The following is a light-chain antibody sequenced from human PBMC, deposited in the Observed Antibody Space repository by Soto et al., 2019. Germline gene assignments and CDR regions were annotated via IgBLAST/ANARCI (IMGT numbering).Light chain of an antibody. V-gene: IGLV2-8*02. CDR2: DVT. CDR1: SSDVATCNY. CDR3: SSYAGTNNFFV. J-gene: IGLJ1*01. Sequence: QSVLTHPPSASKSPGQSVTISFTGTSSDVATCNYVSWYQQHPGKAPKLIIYDVTKLPSGVPDRFSGSKSGNTASLTVSGLQAEDEADYYCSSYAGTNNFFVFGTGTKVTVL.